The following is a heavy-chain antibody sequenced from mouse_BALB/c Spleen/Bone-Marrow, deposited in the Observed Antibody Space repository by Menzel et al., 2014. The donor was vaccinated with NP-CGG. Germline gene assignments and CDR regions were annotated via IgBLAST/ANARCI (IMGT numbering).Heavy chain of an antibody. CDR1: GYTFTNYY. V-gene: IGHV1S56*01. Sequence: VQLQQSGPELVKPGASVRISCKASGYTFTNYYIHWVKQRPGQGLEWIGWIYPGNVNTKYNEKFKDKATLTADKSSSTAYMQFSSLTSEDSAVYFCARFSSGYQARFAYWGQGTLVTVSA. CDR3: ARFSSGYQARFAY. CDR2: IYPGNVNT. D-gene: IGHD3-1*01. J-gene: IGHJ3*01.